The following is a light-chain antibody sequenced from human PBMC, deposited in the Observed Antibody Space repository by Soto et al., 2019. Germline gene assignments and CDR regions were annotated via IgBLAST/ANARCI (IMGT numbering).Light chain of an antibody. CDR2: GAS. J-gene: IGKJ2*01. V-gene: IGKV3-15*01. CDR1: QSFSSN. Sequence: DIVMTQSPATLSVSPGERATLSCRASQSFSSNLAWYQQKPGQPPRLLYYGASTRATGIPARFSCSGSGTEFTLTISRLQSEDFAVYYCQQYNNWPPTFGQGTTLEIK. CDR3: QQYNNWPPT.